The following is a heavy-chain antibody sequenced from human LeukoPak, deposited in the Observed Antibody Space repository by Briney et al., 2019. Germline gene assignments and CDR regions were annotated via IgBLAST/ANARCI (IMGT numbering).Heavy chain of an antibody. CDR2: ISASGGST. CDR1: GFTFSSYA. D-gene: IGHD6-13*01. Sequence: PGGSLRLSCAASGFTFSSYALSWVRQAPGKGLEWVSTISASGGSTYYADSVKGRFTISRDNSKNTLYLQMNSLRAEDTAVYYCAKAGAAAPFYGMDVWGQGTTVTVSS. CDR3: AKAGAAAPFYGMDV. V-gene: IGHV3-23*01. J-gene: IGHJ6*02.